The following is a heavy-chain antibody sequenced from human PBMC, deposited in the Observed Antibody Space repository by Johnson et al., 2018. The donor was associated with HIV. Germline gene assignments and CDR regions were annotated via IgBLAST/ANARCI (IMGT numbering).Heavy chain of an antibody. CDR3: AEAELRKAGHAFDI. J-gene: IGHJ3*02. D-gene: IGHD1-26*01. CDR1: GFTFDDYA. Sequence: LVESGGGLVQPGRSLRLSCAASGFTFDDYAMHWVRQAPGKGLEWVSGINWNGGSTYYADSVKGRFTISRDNAKNSLYLQMNSLRAEDTALYYCAEAELRKAGHAFDIWCQGTMVTVSS. CDR2: INWNGGST. V-gene: IGHV3-9*01.